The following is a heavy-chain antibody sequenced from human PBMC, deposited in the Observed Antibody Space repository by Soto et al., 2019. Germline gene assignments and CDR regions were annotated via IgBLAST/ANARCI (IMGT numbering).Heavy chain of an antibody. J-gene: IGHJ5*02. CDR3: AREPSIAAAGRHNWFDP. V-gene: IGHV1-46*01. CDR1: GYTFTSYY. Sequence: QVQLVQSGAEVKKPGASVKVSCKASGYTFTSYYMHWVRQAPGQGLEWMGIINPSGGSTSYAQKFQGRVTMTRDTSTSTVYMELSSLRSEDTAGYYCAREPSIAAAGRHNWFDPWGQGTLVTVSS. D-gene: IGHD6-13*01. CDR2: INPSGGST.